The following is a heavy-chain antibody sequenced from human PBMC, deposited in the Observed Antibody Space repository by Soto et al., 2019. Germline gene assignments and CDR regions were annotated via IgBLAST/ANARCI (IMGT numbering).Heavy chain of an antibody. Sequence: SLRLSCAASGFTVSNSYMSWVRQAPGKGLEWVSVIYSGGSTYYADSVKGRFTISRDSSKNTLYLQMNSLRAEDRAVYYCARGFQSSFGYWGQGTLVTVSS. J-gene: IGHJ4*02. CDR1: GFTVSNSY. V-gene: IGHV3-53*01. D-gene: IGHD2-21*01. CDR3: ARGFQSSFGY. CDR2: IYSGGST.